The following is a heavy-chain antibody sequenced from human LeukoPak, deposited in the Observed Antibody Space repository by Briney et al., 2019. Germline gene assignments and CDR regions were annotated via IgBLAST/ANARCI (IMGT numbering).Heavy chain of an antibody. D-gene: IGHD3-10*01. J-gene: IGHJ6*03. V-gene: IGHV1-18*01. CDR1: GYTFTSYG. CDR3: ARLGAGYGSGSYFYYYYYYMDV. CDR2: ISAYNGNT. Sequence: ASVKVSCKASGYTFTSYGISWVRQAPGQGLEWMGWISAYNGNTNYAQKLQGRVTMTTDTSTSTAYMELRSLRSDDTAVYYCARLGAGYGSGSYFYYYYYYMDVWGKGTTVTVSS.